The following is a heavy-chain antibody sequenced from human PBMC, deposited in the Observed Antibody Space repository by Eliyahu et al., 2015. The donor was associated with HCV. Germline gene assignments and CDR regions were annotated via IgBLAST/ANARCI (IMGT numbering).Heavy chain of an antibody. CDR3: ARLVSRIAARPGRSNWFDP. J-gene: IGHJ5*02. D-gene: IGHD6-6*01. CDR1: GGSISSSSYY. CDR2: IYYSGST. Sequence: QLQLQESGPGLVKPSETLSLTCTVXGGSISSSSYYWGWIRQPPGKGLEWIGSIYYSGSTYYNPSLKSRVTISVDTSKNQFSLKLSSVTAADTAVYYCARLVSRIAARPGRSNWFDPWGQGTLVTVSS. V-gene: IGHV4-39*01.